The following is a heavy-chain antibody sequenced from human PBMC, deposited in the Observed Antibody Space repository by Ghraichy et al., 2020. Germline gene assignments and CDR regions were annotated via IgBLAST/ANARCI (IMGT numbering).Heavy chain of an antibody. CDR1: GGSFSGYY. V-gene: IGHV4-34*01. Sequence: SETLSLTCAVYGGSFSGYYWSWIRQPPGKGLEWIGEINHSGSTNYNPSLKSRVTISVDTSKNQFSLKLSSVTAADTAVYYCRCEVGSDGPHESYYSVWGQGTTVTVSS. D-gene: IGHD3-10*01. CDR3: RCEVGSDGPHESYYSV. J-gene: IGHJ6*02. CDR2: INHSGST.